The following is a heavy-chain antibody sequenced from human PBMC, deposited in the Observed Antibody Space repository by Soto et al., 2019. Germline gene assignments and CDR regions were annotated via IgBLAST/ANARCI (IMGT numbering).Heavy chain of an antibody. CDR3: ATDRAAGSVFDV. J-gene: IGHJ6*02. D-gene: IGHD6-13*01. CDR2: MSSGSRYI. V-gene: IGHV3-21*02. Sequence: EVQLVESGGGLVKPGGSLRLCCAAAGFMFIMTGMNWVRQAPGQGLDWVSSMSSGSRYIDYADSVKGRLTISRDDAKNSLFLQLHTLRDDDTAVYYCATDRAAGSVFDVWGQGTTVTVSS. CDR1: GFMFIMTG.